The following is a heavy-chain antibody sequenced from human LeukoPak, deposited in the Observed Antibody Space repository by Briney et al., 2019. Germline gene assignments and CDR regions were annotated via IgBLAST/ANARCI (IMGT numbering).Heavy chain of an antibody. Sequence: PGGSLRLSCAASGFTFSSYSMNWVRQAPGKGLEWVSSISSSSSYIYYADSVKGRFTISRDNAKNSLYLQMNSLRAEDTAVHYCARGFGTAMVTLDYWGQGTLVTVSS. J-gene: IGHJ4*02. V-gene: IGHV3-21*01. CDR2: ISSSSSYI. CDR1: GFTFSSYS. CDR3: ARGFGTAMVTLDY. D-gene: IGHD5-18*01.